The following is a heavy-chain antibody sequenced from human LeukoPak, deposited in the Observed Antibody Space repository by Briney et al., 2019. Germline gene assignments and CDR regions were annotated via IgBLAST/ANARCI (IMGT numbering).Heavy chain of an antibody. CDR3: ARGARDIVVVPAAKGGYYFDY. CDR2: IYYSGST. Sequence: SETLSLTCTVSGGSISSGGYYWSWIRQHPGKGLEWIGYIYYSGSTYYNPSLKSRVTISVDTSKNQFSLKLSSVTAADTAVYYCARGARDIVVVPAAKGGYYFDYWGQGTLVTVSS. CDR1: GGSISSGGYY. V-gene: IGHV4-31*03. D-gene: IGHD2-2*01. J-gene: IGHJ4*02.